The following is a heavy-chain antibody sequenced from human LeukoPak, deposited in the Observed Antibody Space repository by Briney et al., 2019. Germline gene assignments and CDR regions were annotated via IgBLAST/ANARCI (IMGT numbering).Heavy chain of an antibody. V-gene: IGHV3-21*01. CDR3: ARELVVAATRIPY. CDR2: ISSSSSYI. CDR1: GFTFSSYS. Sequence: PGGSLRLSCAASGFTFSSYSMNSVRQAPGKGLEWVSSISSSSSYIYYADSVKGRLTISRDNAKNSLYLQMNSLRAEDTAVYYCARELVVAATRIPYGGQGTLVTVSA. J-gene: IGHJ4*02. D-gene: IGHD2-15*01.